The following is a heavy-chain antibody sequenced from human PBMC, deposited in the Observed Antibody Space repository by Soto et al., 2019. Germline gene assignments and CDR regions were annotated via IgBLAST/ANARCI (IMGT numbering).Heavy chain of an antibody. D-gene: IGHD1-1*01. CDR3: ARGTGYYYMDV. Sequence: SETLSLTCTVSGGSISSYYWSWIRQPPGRGLEWIGYIYYSGSTNYNPSLKSRVAISVDTSKNQFSLKLSSVTAADTAVYYCARGTGYYYMDVWGKGTTVTVSS. CDR1: GGSISSYY. CDR2: IYYSGST. V-gene: IGHV4-59*08. J-gene: IGHJ6*03.